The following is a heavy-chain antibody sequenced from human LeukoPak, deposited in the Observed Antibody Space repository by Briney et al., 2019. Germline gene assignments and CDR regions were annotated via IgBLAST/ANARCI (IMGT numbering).Heavy chain of an antibody. CDR2: ISAYNGNT. J-gene: IGHJ4*02. V-gene: IGHV1-18*01. D-gene: IGHD3-3*01. CDR3: ARVYDFWSGYYTVDY. CDR1: GYTFTSYG. Sequence: ASVKVSCKASGYTFTSYGISWARQAPGQGLEWMGWISAYNGNTNYAQKLQGRVTMTTDTSTSTAYMELRSLRSDDTAVYYCARVYDFWSGYYTVDYWGQGTLVTVSS.